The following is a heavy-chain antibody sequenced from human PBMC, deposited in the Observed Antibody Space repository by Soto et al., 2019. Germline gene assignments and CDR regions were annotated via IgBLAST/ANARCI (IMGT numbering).Heavy chain of an antibody. V-gene: IGHV1-18*01. CDR3: ARDKAAGAGSSDP. CDR2: ISAYNGNT. J-gene: IGHJ5*02. D-gene: IGHD6-19*01. CDR1: GYTFTSYG. Sequence: QVQLVQSGAEVKKPGASVKVSCKASGYTFTSYGISWVRQAPGQGLEWMGWISAYNGNTNYAQKLQGRVXXTXDXXTSTGYMELRSLRADDTAVYYCARDKAAGAGSSDPWGEGTLVTVSS.